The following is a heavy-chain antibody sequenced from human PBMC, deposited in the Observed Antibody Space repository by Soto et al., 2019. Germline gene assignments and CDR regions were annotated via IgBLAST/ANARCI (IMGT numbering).Heavy chain of an antibody. CDR1: GFTFSSYA. Sequence: GESLKISCAASGFTFSSYAMHWVRQAPGKGLEWVAVISYDGSNKYYADSVKGRFTISRDNSKNTLYLQMNSLRAEDTAVYYCARVDSSGYYYGGAFDIWGQGTMVTVSS. D-gene: IGHD3-22*01. CDR3: ARVDSSGYYYGGAFDI. J-gene: IGHJ3*02. V-gene: IGHV3-30-3*01. CDR2: ISYDGSNK.